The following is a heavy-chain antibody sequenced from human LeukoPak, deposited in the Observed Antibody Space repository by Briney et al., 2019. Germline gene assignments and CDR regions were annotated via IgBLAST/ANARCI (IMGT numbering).Heavy chain of an antibody. D-gene: IGHD3-10*01. CDR1: GGSISSGSYY. V-gene: IGHV4-61*02. Sequence: SETLSLTCTVSGGSISSGSYYWRWIRQPAGKGLEWIGRIYTSVSTNYNPSLKSRVTISVDTSKNQFSLKLSSVTAADTAVYYCARQVTMVRGVITVAFDIWGQGTMVTVSS. CDR2: IYTSVST. J-gene: IGHJ3*02. CDR3: ARQVTMVRGVITVAFDI.